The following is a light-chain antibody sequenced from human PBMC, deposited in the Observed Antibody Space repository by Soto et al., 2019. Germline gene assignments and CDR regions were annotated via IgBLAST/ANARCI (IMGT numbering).Light chain of an antibody. V-gene: IGLV4-69*01. CDR3: QTWVTGIQV. J-gene: IGLJ2*01. Sequence: QSVLTQSPSASASLGASVKLTCTLSSGHSSCAIAWHQQRPEKGPRYLMKLNSDGSHSKGDGIPDRFSGSSSGAERYLTISSLQSEDEADYYCQTWVTGIQVFGGGTQLTVL. CDR1: SGHSSCA. CDR2: LNSDGSH.